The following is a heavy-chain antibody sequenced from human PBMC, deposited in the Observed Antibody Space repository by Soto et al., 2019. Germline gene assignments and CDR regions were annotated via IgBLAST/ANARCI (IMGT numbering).Heavy chain of an antibody. V-gene: IGHV4-59*01. CDR2: IYSTGST. CDR1: GGSISSYY. CDR3: ARDLWGYCGTDCYPLDV. J-gene: IGHJ6*02. Sequence: PSETLSLTCTVSGGSISSYYWSWIRQPPGKGLEWIGYIYSTGSTVYNPPFKSRVTISVDTSKNQFSLKLNSVTAADTAVYYCARDLWGYCGTDCYPLDVWGQGTTVTVSS. D-gene: IGHD2-21*02.